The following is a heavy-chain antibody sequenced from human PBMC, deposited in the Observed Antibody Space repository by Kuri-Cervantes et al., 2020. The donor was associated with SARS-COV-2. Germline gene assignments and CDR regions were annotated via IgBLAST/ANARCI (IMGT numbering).Heavy chain of an antibody. CDR2: IYISGST. J-gene: IGHJ4*02. CDR3: AGGYTGWISN. CDR1: GGSISSYY. D-gene: IGHD2-2*03. Sequence: SETLSLTCTVSGGSISSYYWSWIRQPAGKGLEWIGRIYISGSTNYNPSLESRVTMSIDTSRNQFSLRLSSVTAADTAVYYCAGGYTGWISNWGQRTPVTVSS. V-gene: IGHV4-4*07.